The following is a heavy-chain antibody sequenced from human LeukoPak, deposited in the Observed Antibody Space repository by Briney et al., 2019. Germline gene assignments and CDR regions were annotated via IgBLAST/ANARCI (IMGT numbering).Heavy chain of an antibody. V-gene: IGHV3-64*01. J-gene: IGHJ4*02. Sequence: PGGSLRLSCAASGFIFSSYAMHWVRQAPGKGLEYVSVINSNGRNTYYVNSVKGRFTISRDNSKNTLYLQMGSLRPEDTGVYYCAREPALGDLDYWGQGTLVTVSS. CDR2: INSNGRNT. CDR1: GFIFSSYA. CDR3: AREPALGDLDY. D-gene: IGHD4-17*01.